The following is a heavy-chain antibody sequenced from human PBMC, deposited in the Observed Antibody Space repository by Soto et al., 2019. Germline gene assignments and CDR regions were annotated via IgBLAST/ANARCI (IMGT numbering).Heavy chain of an antibody. Sequence: PGESLKISCKGSGYSFTTYCNNWVRQMPGKGLEWMGKIDPTDSETNYSPSFERHVTISADKSITTAYLQWSILTASDTAMYYCARLGTSLATFDIWGQGTMVAVSS. CDR3: ARLGTSLATFDI. D-gene: IGHD6-13*01. CDR1: GYSFTTYC. CDR2: IDPTDSET. V-gene: IGHV5-10-1*01. J-gene: IGHJ3*02.